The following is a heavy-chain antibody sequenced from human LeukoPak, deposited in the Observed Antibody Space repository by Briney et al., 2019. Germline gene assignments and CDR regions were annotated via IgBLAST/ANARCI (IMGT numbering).Heavy chain of an antibody. D-gene: IGHD1-26*01. CDR3: ARPYWEGATEY. J-gene: IGHJ4*02. CDR2: INPNSGGT. CDR1: GYTFTGYY. V-gene: IGHV1-2*02. Sequence: GASVKVSCKASGYTFTGYYMHWVRQAPGQGLEWMGWINPNSGGTNYAQKFQGRVTMTRDTSISTAYMELRSLRSDDTAVYYCARPYWEGATEYWGQGTLVTVSS.